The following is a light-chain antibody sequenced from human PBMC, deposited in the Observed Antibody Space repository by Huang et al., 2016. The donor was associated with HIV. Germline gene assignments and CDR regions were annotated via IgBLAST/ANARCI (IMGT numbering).Light chain of an antibody. V-gene: IGKV1-5*03. CDR3: QQYNSKSPT. CDR2: QSS. Sequence: DIQMTQSPSILSASVGDRVTITCRASQSISSWLAWYQQKPGMATKLLIYQSSTLESGVPARCSGSGSGTEFTLTISSLQPDDFATYYCQQYNSKSPTFGQGTNVEIK. CDR1: QSISSW. J-gene: IGKJ1*01.